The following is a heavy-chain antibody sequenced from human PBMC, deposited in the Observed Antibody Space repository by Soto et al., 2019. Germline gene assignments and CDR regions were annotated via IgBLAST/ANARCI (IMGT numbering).Heavy chain of an antibody. J-gene: IGHJ3*02. Sequence: EVQLVESGGGLVQPGVSLRLSCAASGFTFSSYSMNWVRQAPGKGLEWVSYISSSSSTIYYADSVKGRFTISRDNAKNSLYLQMNSLRDEDTAVYYCARAIAAAGPDAFDIWGKGTMVTVSS. V-gene: IGHV3-48*02. CDR2: ISSSSSTI. CDR1: GFTFSSYS. CDR3: ARAIAAAGPDAFDI. D-gene: IGHD6-13*01.